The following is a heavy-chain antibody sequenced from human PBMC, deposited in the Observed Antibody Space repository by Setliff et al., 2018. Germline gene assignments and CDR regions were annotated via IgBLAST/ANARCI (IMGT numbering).Heavy chain of an antibody. CDR1: GFTVSSFS. V-gene: IGHV3-30*02. Sequence: PGGSLRLSCAASGFTVSSFSMHWVRQAPGKGLEWVGFIRYDGSYEYYADSVQGRFTISRDNSKNTLFLHMNNLRPEDTALYYCAKASLAYSFGYYFDSWGQGALVTVSS. CDR2: IRYDGSYE. D-gene: IGHD5-18*01. J-gene: IGHJ4*01. CDR3: AKASLAYSFGYYFDS.